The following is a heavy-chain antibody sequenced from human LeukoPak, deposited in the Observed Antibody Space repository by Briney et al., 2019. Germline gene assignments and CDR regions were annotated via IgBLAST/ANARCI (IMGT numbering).Heavy chain of an antibody. CDR1: GFTFSSYA. CDR2: MSYDGDNK. Sequence: GGSLRLSCAVSGFTFSSYAVHWVRQAPGKGLEWVAVMSYDGDNKYYADSVKGRFTISRDNSKNTLNLQMNSLRAEDTAVYYCARDSYDSRGSSLGYDYWGQGTLVTVSS. CDR3: ARDSYDSRGSSLGYDY. J-gene: IGHJ4*02. D-gene: IGHD3-22*01. V-gene: IGHV3-30-3*01.